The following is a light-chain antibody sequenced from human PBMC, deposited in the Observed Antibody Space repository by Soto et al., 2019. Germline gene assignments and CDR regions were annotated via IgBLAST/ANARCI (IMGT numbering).Light chain of an antibody. J-gene: IGKJ4*01. V-gene: IGKV3-15*01. CDR3: QQFNNWPLT. CDR1: QSVSSD. Sequence: EIVMTQSPATLSVSPGERVTLSCRASQSVSSDLAWYQQKPGQAPRLLIYGASTRATGIPARFSGSGSGTEFTLTISSLQSEDFAVYYWQQFNNWPLTFGGGTKVEIK. CDR2: GAS.